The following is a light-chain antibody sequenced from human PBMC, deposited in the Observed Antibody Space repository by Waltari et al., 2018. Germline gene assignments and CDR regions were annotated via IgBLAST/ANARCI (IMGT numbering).Light chain of an antibody. J-gene: IGKJ4*01. CDR1: QGISTY. Sequence: DVEMTHSPSALSGSSEDRVTGSCRASQGISTYLNWYQQKPGKPPKRLIYAVTILESGVPYRFSGSGSGTDFTLTISSLQPEDFATYLCLQYNSNPLTFGGGTKVEIK. CDR3: LQYNSNPLT. V-gene: IGKV1-17*01. CDR2: AVT.